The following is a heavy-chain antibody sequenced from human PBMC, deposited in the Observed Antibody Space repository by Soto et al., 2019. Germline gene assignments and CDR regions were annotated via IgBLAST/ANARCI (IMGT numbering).Heavy chain of an antibody. Sequence: PSETLSLTCTVSGGSISSGDYYWSWIRQPPGKGLEWIGYIYYSGSTYYNPSLKSRVTISVDTSKNQFSLKLSSVTAADTAVYYCARDYGYYDSSGYPVYWGQGTLVTVSS. CDR3: ARDYGYYDSSGYPVY. CDR2: IYYSGST. V-gene: IGHV4-30-4*01. D-gene: IGHD3-22*01. CDR1: GGSISSGDYY. J-gene: IGHJ4*02.